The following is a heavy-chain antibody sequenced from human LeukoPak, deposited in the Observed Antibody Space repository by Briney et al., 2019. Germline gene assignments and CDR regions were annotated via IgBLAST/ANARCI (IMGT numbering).Heavy chain of an antibody. J-gene: IGHJ6*02. CDR3: TKDYDSSGYYYVDYYYGMDV. Sequence: GGPLRLSCTASGFTFGDYAMSWVRQAPGKGVEWVGFIRSKAYGGTTEYAASVKGRFTISRDDSKSIAYLQMNSLKTEDTAVYYCTKDYDSSGYYYVDYYYGMDVWGQGTTVTVSS. CDR2: IRSKAYGGTT. D-gene: IGHD3-22*01. V-gene: IGHV3-49*04. CDR1: GFTFGDYA.